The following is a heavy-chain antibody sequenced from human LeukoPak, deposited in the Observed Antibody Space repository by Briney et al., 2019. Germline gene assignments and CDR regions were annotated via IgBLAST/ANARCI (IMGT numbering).Heavy chain of an antibody. Sequence: SETLSLTCTVSGGSISTYYWSWIRQPPGKGLEWIGSIYYSGSTYYNPSLRSRVTISVDTSKNQFSLKLSSVTAADTAVYYCARTRYYYNSRSYGAPYYFDYWGQGTLVTVSS. V-gene: IGHV4-59*05. CDR1: GGSISTYY. CDR3: ARTRYYYNSRSYGAPYYFDY. D-gene: IGHD3-10*01. CDR2: IYYSGST. J-gene: IGHJ4*02.